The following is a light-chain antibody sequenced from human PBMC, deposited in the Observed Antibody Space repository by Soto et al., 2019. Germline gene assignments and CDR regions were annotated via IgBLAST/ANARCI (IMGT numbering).Light chain of an antibody. J-gene: IGKJ1*01. CDR2: GAS. CDR3: QQYNTYSRT. CDR1: QSVSGW. V-gene: IGKV3-15*01. Sequence: EIVITQSPATLSVSPGERATLSCRASQSVSGWLAWYQQKPGQAPKLLIYGASTWAPGVPARFSGSGSGTEFTLTIGSLQPEDFATYYCQQYNTYSRTFGPGTKVDIK.